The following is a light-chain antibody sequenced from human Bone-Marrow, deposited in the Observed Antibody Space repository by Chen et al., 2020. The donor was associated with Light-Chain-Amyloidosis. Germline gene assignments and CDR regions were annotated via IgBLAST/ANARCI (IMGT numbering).Light chain of an antibody. CDR3: QVWDSISDHSVV. CDR2: DDT. V-gene: IGLV3-21*03. CDR1: NLGSET. Sequence: SYVLTQPPSVSVAPGKTASFTCGGNNLGSETVHWYQQKPGQAPVLVVYDDTHRPSGTPERFSGSNSGNTATLTISGVEAGDEADYYCQVWDSISDHSVVFGGGTKLTVL. J-gene: IGLJ2*01.